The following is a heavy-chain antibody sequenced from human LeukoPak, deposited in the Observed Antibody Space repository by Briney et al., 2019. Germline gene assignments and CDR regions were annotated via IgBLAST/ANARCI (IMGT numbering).Heavy chain of an antibody. CDR1: GGSISSYY. D-gene: IGHD1-26*01. CDR3: ASQIVGATTHFDY. J-gene: IGHJ4*02. CDR2: IYYSGST. Sequence: SETLSLTCTVSGGSISSYYWSWIRQPPGKGLEWIAYIYYSGSTNYNPSLKSRVTISVDTSKNQFSLKLSSVTAADTAVYYCASQIVGATTHFDYWGQGTLVTVSS. V-gene: IGHV4-59*01.